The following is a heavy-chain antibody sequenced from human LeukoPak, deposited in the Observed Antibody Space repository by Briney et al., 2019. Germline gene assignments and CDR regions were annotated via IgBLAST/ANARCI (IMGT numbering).Heavy chain of an antibody. Sequence: HRASVKFSCEASGYTFTSYDINWVRQATGQGLEWMGWMNPNSGNTCYAQKFQGRVTMTRNTSITTAYMELSSLRSEDTAVYYCARGRKVPGVFYVVVAATHYFDYWGQGTLVTVSS. D-gene: IGHD2-15*01. V-gene: IGHV1-8*01. J-gene: IGHJ4*02. CDR1: GYTFTSYD. CDR3: ARGRKVPGVFYVVVAATHYFDY. CDR2: MNPNSGNT.